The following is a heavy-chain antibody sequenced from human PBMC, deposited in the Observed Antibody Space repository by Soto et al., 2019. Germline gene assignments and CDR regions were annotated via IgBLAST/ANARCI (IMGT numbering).Heavy chain of an antibody. CDR3: ARKSPNNYGSGSAFDP. CDR1: GFTFSSYW. V-gene: IGHV3-7*01. D-gene: IGHD3-10*01. J-gene: IGHJ5*02. Sequence: PGGSLRLSCAASGFTFSSYWMSWVRQAPGKGLEWVANIKQDGSEKYYVDSVKGRFTISRDNAKNSLYLQMNSLRAEDTAVYYCARKSPNNYGSGSAFDPWGQGTLVTVSS. CDR2: IKQDGSEK.